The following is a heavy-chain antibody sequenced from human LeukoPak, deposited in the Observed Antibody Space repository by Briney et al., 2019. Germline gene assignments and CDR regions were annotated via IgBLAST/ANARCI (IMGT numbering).Heavy chain of an antibody. CDR1: GFTFSISS. D-gene: IGHD6-19*01. V-gene: IGHV3-48*04. CDR3: TRVSYSSGWYGFDY. J-gene: IGHJ4*02. CDR2: ISSSSSI. Sequence: GGSLRLSCVASGFTFSISSMSWVRQAPGKGLEWASYISSSSSIYDADSVRGRFTISRDNAKNSLYLQMNSLRAEDTAVYYCTRVSYSSGWYGFDYWGQGTLVTVSS.